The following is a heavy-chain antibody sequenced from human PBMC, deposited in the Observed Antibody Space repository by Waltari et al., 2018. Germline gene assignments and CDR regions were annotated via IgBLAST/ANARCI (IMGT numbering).Heavy chain of an antibody. Sequence: QVQLVQTGAEVLRPGAAVKVSCQASGYTFITSAINWVRQAAGQGREWRGWVNPNSGTTAYAQKFQGRISLTWDTFTRTAYMELSNLRSDDTAVFYCARGRDVFANFDYNWFDPWGQGTLVTVSS. CDR1: GYTFITSA. V-gene: IGHV1-8*02. J-gene: IGHJ5*02. CDR3: ARGRDVFANFDYNWFDP. D-gene: IGHD3-3*01. CDR2: VNPNSGTT.